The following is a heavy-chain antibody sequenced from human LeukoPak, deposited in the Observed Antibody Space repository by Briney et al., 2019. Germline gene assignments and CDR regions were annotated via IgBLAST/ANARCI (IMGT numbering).Heavy chain of an antibody. D-gene: IGHD6-25*01. CDR2: VHLGGRT. Sequence: PSETLSLTCDVSGGSVTSTNWWTWFRQPPGKGLEWIEEVHLGGRTNYNPSLKSRLVMSADLPENHISLKLTSVTAADTAVYYCAREGGFYRPLDYSGQGTLVTVSS. CDR1: GGSVTSTNW. V-gene: IGHV4-4*02. J-gene: IGHJ4*02. CDR3: AREGGFYRPLDY.